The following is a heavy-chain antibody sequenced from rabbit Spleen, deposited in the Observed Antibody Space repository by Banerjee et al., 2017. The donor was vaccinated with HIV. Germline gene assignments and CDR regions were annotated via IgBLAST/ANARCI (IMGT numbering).Heavy chain of an antibody. CDR3: ARNTGGSFSNSGMNL. CDR1: GASFSGDSY. Sequence: QSLEESGGDLVKPGASLTLTCIASGASFSGDSYMCWVRQAPGEGVEWIACIATGSSGFANCANGPIGRFTYNKTTTAAVTMHMPSLTDADTDSCFRARNTGGSFSNSGMNLWGPGTLVTVS. CDR2: IATGSSGFA. J-gene: IGHJ6*01. V-gene: IGHV1S40*01. D-gene: IGHD8-1*01.